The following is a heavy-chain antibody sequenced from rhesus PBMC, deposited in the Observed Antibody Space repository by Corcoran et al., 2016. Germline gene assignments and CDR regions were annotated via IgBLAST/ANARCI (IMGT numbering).Heavy chain of an antibody. D-gene: IGHD1-44*01. J-gene: IGHJ3*01. CDR1: GGSISDSYY. V-gene: IGHV4S7*01. Sequence: QVQLQESGPGLVKPSETLSPTCAVSGGSISDSYYWNWIRQPPGKGLEWMGNIYGSSGRTHYHPSLKSRVTISKYPSNNQFSLKLSSVTAADTAVYYCARATYVGDAFDFWGQGLRVTVSS. CDR3: ARATYVGDAFDF. CDR2: IYGSSGRT.